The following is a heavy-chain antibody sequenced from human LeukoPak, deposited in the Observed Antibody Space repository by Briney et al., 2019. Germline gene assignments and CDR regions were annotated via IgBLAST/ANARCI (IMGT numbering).Heavy chain of an antibody. CDR2: IHYSRST. D-gene: IGHD3-10*01. J-gene: IGHJ4*02. CDR1: GDSISKSSYY. Sequence: PSETLSLTCTVSGDSISKSSYYWVWIRQPPGKGLEWIGSIHYSRSTYYNPSLKSRVAKSIDTSKNQFSLKLSSVTAADTAVYYCARLRSGSSLNSWGQGTLVTVSS. V-gene: IGHV4-39*01. CDR3: ARLRSGSSLNS.